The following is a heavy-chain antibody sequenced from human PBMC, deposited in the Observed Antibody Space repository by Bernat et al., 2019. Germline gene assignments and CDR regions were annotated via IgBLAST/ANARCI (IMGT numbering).Heavy chain of an antibody. J-gene: IGHJ3*02. V-gene: IGHV4-39*01. CDR3: ARPKPLWFGAFGAFDI. CDR2: IYYSGST. Sequence: QLQLQESGPGLVKPSETLSLTCTVSGGSISSSSYYWGWIRQPPGKGLEWIGSIYYSGSTYYNPSLKSRVTISVDTSKNQFSLKLSSVTAADTAVYYCARPKPLWFGAFGAFDIWGQGTMVTVSS. CDR1: GGSISSSSYY. D-gene: IGHD3-10*01.